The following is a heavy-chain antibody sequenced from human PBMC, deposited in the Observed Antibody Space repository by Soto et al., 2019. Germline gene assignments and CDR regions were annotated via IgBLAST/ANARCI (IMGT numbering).Heavy chain of an antibody. D-gene: IGHD1-26*01. V-gene: IGHV3-23*01. Sequence: GGSLRLSCAASGLTFSSYSMSWVRPAPGKGLEWVSAISGSGGSTYYADSVKGRFTISRDNSKNTLYLQMNSLRAEDTAVYYCAKAFALVGATTLFDYWGQGTLVTVSS. CDR2: ISGSGGST. CDR3: AKAFALVGATTLFDY. J-gene: IGHJ4*02. CDR1: GLTFSSYS.